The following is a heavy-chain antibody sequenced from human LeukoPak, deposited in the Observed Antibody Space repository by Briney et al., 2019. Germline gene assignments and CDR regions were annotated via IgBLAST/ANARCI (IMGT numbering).Heavy chain of an antibody. CDR1: GGSISSGSYY. D-gene: IGHD3-10*01. V-gene: IGHV4-61*02. CDR3: ARVPREYYYGSGSSRLGKQDY. Sequence: PSETLSLTCTVSGGSISSGSYYWSWVRQPAGKGLEWIGRIYTSGSTNYNPSLKSRVTISVDTSKNQFSLKLSSVTAADTAVYYCARVPREYYYGSGSSRLGKQDYWGQGTLVTVSS. J-gene: IGHJ4*02. CDR2: IYTSGST.